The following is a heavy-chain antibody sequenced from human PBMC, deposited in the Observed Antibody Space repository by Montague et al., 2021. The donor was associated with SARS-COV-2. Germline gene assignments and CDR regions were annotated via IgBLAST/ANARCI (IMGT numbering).Heavy chain of an antibody. CDR1: GFTVSRYW. V-gene: IGHV3-74*01. D-gene: IGHD6-6*01. J-gene: IGHJ4*02. CDR2: INSDGTMI. Sequence: SLRLSCAASGFTVSRYWMHWARQAPGKGLVWLSHINSDGTMINYADSVKGRFTISRDIAKNTLYLQMNSLRVEDTAVYYPARGDSSGLGYWGQGTLVTVSS. CDR3: ARGDSSGLGY.